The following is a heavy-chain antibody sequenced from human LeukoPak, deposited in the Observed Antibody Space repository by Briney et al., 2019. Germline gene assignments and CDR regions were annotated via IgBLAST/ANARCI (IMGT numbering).Heavy chain of an antibody. Sequence: SETLSLTCTVSGGSISSYYWSWIRQPTGKGLEWIGRIYTSGSTNYNPSLKSRVTVSVDTSKNQFSLKLSSVTAADTAVYFCGGELKDYYGMDVWGQGTTVTVSS. CDR2: IYTSGST. D-gene: IGHD2-21*01. CDR3: GGELKDYYGMDV. V-gene: IGHV4-4*07. CDR1: GGSISSYY. J-gene: IGHJ6*02.